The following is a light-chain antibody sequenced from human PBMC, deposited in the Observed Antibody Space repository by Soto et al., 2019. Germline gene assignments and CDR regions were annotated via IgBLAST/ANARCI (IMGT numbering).Light chain of an antibody. CDR2: DVS. CDR1: SSDVGGYKH. V-gene: IGLV2-14*01. CDR3: SSYTSSSTLV. J-gene: IGLJ2*01. Sequence: QSALTQPASVSGSPGQSITISCTGTSSDVGGYKHVSWYQQHPGKAPKVMIYDVSNRPSGVSNRFSGSKSGNTASLTISGLQAEDEADYYCSSYTSSSTLVFGGGTKVTVL.